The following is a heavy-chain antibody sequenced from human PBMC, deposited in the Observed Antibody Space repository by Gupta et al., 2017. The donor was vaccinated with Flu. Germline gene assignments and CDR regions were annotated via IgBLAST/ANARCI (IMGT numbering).Heavy chain of an antibody. CDR2: IWYDGSNK. D-gene: IGHD1-26*01. CDR1: GFTFSSYG. J-gene: IGHJ4*02. Sequence: QVQLVESGGGVVQPGRSLRRSCAAAGFTFSSYGMHWVRQSPGKGLEWVAVIWYDGSNKYYADSVKGRFTISRDNSKNTLYLQMNSLRAEDTAVYYCARSYSGRTFDYWGQGTLVTVSS. CDR3: ARSYSGRTFDY. V-gene: IGHV3-33*01.